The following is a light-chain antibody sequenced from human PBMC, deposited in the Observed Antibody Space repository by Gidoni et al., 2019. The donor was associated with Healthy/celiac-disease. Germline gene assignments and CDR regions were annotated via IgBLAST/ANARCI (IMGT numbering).Light chain of an antibody. Sequence: EIVLTQSRATLALSPGERATLSCRASKSVSNYLAWSQQKPGQAPRLLIYDSSTSATGIPARFCGIDSWTVCTLSISSLYPEDFSVYYCQQLSNCPPITFVQXTRLEIK. J-gene: IGKJ5*01. CDR2: DSS. V-gene: IGKV3-11*01. CDR3: QQLSNCPPIT. CDR1: KSVSNY.